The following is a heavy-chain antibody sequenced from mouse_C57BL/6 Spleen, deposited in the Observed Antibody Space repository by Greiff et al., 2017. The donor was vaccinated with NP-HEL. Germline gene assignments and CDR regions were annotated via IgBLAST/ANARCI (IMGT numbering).Heavy chain of an antibody. D-gene: IGHD2-5*01. CDR1: GYSFTDYD. CDR3: ARSYYSNSYWYFDV. CDR2: INPNYGTT. V-gene: IGHV1-39*01. J-gene: IGHJ1*03. Sequence: VQLQQSGPELVKPGASVKISCKASGYSFTDYDMNWVKQSNGKSLEWIGVINPNYGTTSYNQKFKGKATLTVDQSSSTAYMQLNSLTSEDSAVYYCARSYYSNSYWYFDVWGTGTTVTVSS.